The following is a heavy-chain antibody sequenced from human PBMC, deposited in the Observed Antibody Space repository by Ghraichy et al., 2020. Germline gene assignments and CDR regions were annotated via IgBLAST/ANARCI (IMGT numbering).Heavy chain of an antibody. CDR2: IYYSGST. D-gene: IGHD5-24*01. CDR3: ARHWAEMATILRSPSGNDAFDI. CDR1: GGSISSSSYY. J-gene: IGHJ3*02. V-gene: IGHV4-39*01. Sequence: SETLSLTCTVSGGSISSSSYYWGWIRQPPGKGLEWIGSIYYSGSTYYNPSLKSRVTISVDTSKNQFSLKLSSVTAADTAVYYCARHWAEMATILRSPSGNDAFDIWGQGTMVTVSS.